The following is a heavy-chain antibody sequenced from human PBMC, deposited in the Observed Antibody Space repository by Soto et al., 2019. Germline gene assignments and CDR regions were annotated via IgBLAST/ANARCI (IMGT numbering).Heavy chain of an antibody. CDR2: INHSGST. CDR3: ARHRERSYSSGWYNIDS. J-gene: IGHJ4*02. V-gene: IGHV4-34*01. D-gene: IGHD6-19*01. Sequence: SETLSLTCAVYGGSFSGYYWTWIRQPPGKGLEWIGEINHSGSTNYNPSLKSRVTISVDTSKNQFSLKLSSVTAADTAVYYCARHRERSYSSGWYNIDSWGQGTLVT. CDR1: GGSFSGYY.